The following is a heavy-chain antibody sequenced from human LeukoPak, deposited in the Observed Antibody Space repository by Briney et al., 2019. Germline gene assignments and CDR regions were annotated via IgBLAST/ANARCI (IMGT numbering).Heavy chain of an antibody. CDR2: TCYRSKWYN. CDR1: GDSVSSNSAA. CDR3: AREGASSSSPHFVDY. J-gene: IGHJ4*02. V-gene: IGHV6-1*01. D-gene: IGHD6-6*01. Sequence: SQTLLLTCALSGDSVSSNSAAWNWIRQSPSRGLEWLGRTCYRSKWYNDYAVSVKSRITINPDTSKNQFSLQLNSVTPEDTAVYYCAREGASSSSPHFVDYWGQGTLVTVSS.